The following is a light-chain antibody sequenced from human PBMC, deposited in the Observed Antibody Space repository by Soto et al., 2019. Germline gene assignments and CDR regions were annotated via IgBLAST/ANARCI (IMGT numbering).Light chain of an antibody. CDR2: DAS. J-gene: IGKJ1*01. CDR1: QSVSSN. V-gene: IGKV3-15*01. Sequence: ELVMTQSPATLSVSPGERATLSCRASQSVSSNLAWYQQKPGQAPRLLIYDASTRATGIPARFSGSGSGTEFTLTISSLQSEDLAVYYCQQYNNWPPWTVGQGTKVDI. CDR3: QQYNNWPPWT.